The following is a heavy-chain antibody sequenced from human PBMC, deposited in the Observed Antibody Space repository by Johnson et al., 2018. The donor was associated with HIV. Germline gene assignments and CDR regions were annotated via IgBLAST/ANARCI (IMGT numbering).Heavy chain of an antibody. V-gene: IGHV3-30*04. CDR3: ARGRKDIEAADGLDNDGFDM. J-gene: IGHJ3*02. D-gene: IGHD5-12*01. CDR2: ISYDGNNK. CDR1: EFTFRNYA. Sequence: QVQLVESGGGVVQPGRSLRIYCAVSEFTFRNYAMHWVRLAPGKGLQWVAVISYDGNNKYYGDPVKGRFTISRDNSKDTLYMQMDSLRVEDSALYYCARGRKDIEAADGLDNDGFDMWGQGTLVTVSS.